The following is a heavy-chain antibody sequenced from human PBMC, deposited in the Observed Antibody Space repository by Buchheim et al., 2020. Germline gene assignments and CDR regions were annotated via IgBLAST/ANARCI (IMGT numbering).Heavy chain of an antibody. CDR3: ARGRRNYYDSSGYYY. J-gene: IGHJ4*02. D-gene: IGHD3-22*01. CDR2: INHSGST. V-gene: IGHV4-34*01. CDR1: GGSFSGYY. Sequence: QVQLQQWGAGLLKPSETLSLTCAVYGGSFSGYYWSWIRQPPGKGLEWIGEINHSGSTNYNPSLNSRVTISVDTPKNQFTLKLSSVTAADTAVYYCARGRRNYYDSSGYYYWGQGTL.